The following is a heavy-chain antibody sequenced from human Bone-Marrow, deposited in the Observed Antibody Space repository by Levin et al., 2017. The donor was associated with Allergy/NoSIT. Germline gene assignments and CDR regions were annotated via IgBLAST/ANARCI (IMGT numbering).Heavy chain of an antibody. D-gene: IGHD6-13*01. V-gene: IGHV4-31*03. CDR3: ARGRGSSWYGSDYGMDV. CDR2: IYDRTKT. J-gene: IGHJ6*02. Sequence: SQTLSLTCSVSGASISSGGYYWNWIRQHPGKGLEWIGYIYDRTKTYITPSLKGRLTILVDTSNNQFSLRLNSVTAADTAIYYCARGRGSSWYGSDYGMDVWGQGTTVTVSS. CDR1: GASISSGGYY.